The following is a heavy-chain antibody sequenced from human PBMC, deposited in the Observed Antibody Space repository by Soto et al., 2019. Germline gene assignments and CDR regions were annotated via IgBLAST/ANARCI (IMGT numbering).Heavy chain of an antibody. Sequence: GSLRISCASSGFTFSSYGMHWVRQAPGKGLEWVAVISYDGSNKYYADSVKGRFTISRDNSKNTLYLQMNSLRAEDTAVYYCAKDSSDTAMVKQDYYGMDVWGQGTTVTVSS. D-gene: IGHD5-18*01. CDR2: ISYDGSNK. CDR3: AKDSSDTAMVKQDYYGMDV. J-gene: IGHJ6*02. CDR1: GFTFSSYG. V-gene: IGHV3-30*18.